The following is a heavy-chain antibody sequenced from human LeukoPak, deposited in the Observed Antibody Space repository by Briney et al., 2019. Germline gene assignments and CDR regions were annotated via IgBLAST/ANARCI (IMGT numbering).Heavy chain of an antibody. V-gene: IGHV3-7*05. D-gene: IGHD3-22*01. J-gene: IGHJ1*01. CDR2: IKQDGSEI. CDR3: ARVDSGYSGYFQD. Sequence: GGSLRLSCAASGFTLSSNWMSWVRQAPGKGLEWVANIKQDGSEIHYVDSVKGRFTISRDNAKNSLYLQMNSLRVEDTAVYYCARVDSGYSGYFQDWGQGTLSPSPQ. CDR1: GFTLSSNW.